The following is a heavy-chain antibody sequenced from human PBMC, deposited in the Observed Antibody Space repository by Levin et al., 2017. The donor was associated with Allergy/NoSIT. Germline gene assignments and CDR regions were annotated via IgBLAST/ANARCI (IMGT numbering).Heavy chain of an antibody. D-gene: IGHD6-6*01. CDR2: IYYSGST. Sequence: SQTLSLTCTVSGGSISSGGYYWSWIRQHPGKGLEWIGYIYYSGSTYYNPSLKSRVTISVDTSKNQFSLKLSSVTAADTAVYYCARGKNSEWYSSSSNWFDPWGQGTLVTVSS. J-gene: IGHJ5*02. CDR3: ARGKNSEWYSSSSNWFDP. V-gene: IGHV4-31*03. CDR1: GGSISSGGYY.